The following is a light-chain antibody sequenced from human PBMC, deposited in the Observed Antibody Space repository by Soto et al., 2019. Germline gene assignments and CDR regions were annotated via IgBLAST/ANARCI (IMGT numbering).Light chain of an antibody. Sequence: QSALTQPPSASGSPGQPVTISCTGTSSDVGGYNYVSWYQQHPGKAPKLMIYEVSKRPSGVPDRFSGSKSGNTASLTVSGLQAGDEADYYCSSYAGSNNLVFGGGTKLTVL. CDR2: EVS. CDR1: SSDVGGYNY. J-gene: IGLJ2*01. CDR3: SSYAGSNNLV. V-gene: IGLV2-8*01.